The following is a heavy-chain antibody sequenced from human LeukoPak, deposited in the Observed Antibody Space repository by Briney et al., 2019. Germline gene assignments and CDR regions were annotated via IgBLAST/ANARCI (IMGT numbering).Heavy chain of an antibody. CDR3: ARVVAVAGRAFDI. Sequence: MSGGSLRLSCAASGFTFSSYGMHWVRQAPGKGLEWVSSISSSSSYIYYADSVKGRFTISGDNAKNSLYLQMNSLRAEDTAVYYCARVVAVAGRAFDIWGQGTMVTVSS. CDR1: GFTFSSYG. D-gene: IGHD6-19*01. V-gene: IGHV3-21*01. CDR2: ISSSSSYI. J-gene: IGHJ3*02.